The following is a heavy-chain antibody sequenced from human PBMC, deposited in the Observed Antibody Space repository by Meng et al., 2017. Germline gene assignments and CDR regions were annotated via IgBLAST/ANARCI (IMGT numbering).Heavy chain of an antibody. J-gene: IGHJ2*01. CDR2: IRTAGYT. V-gene: IGHV3-13*01. D-gene: IGHD4-17*01. CDR1: GFTFSSYD. CDR3: ARDPGTANDYGDYLGFSNWHFDL. Sequence: GQSLKISCAASGFTFSSYDMHWVLQSTGKGLECVSAIRTAGYTYYPGSVKGRFTISRENAKNSLYLERNSLRAGDTAVYYCARDPGTANDYGDYLGFSNWHFDLWGRGTLVTVSS.